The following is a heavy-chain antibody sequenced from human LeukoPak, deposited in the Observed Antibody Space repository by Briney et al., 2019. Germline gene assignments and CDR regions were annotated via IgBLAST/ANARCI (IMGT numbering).Heavy chain of an antibody. V-gene: IGHV3-48*01. Sequence: GGSLRLSCAASGFTFSSYSMNWVRQAPGKGLEWVSYISSSSSTIYYADSVKGRFTISRDNARNSLYLQMNSLRAEDTAVYYCARDNGYSYENWFDPWGQGTLVTVSS. J-gene: IGHJ5*02. CDR2: ISSSSSTI. CDR1: GFTFSSYS. D-gene: IGHD5-18*01. CDR3: ARDNGYSYENWFDP.